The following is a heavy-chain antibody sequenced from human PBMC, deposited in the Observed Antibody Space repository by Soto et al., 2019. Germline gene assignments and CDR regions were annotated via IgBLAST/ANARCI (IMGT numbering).Heavy chain of an antibody. D-gene: IGHD3-3*01. J-gene: IGHJ5*02. CDR2: IYYSGST. V-gene: IGHV4-59*01. Sequence: PSETLSLTCTVSGGSISSYYWSWIRQPPGKGLEWIGYIYYSGSTNYNPSLKSRVTISVDTSKNQFSLKLSSVTAADTAVYYCARDRYDFWSGYYTNKWFDPWGQGTLVTVS. CDR1: GGSISSYY. CDR3: ARDRYDFWSGYYTNKWFDP.